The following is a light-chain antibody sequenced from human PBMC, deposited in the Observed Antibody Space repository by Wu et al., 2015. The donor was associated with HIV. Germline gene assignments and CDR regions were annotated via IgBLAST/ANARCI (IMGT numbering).Light chain of an antibody. V-gene: IGKV1-27*01. Sequence: DIQMTQSPSSLSASVGDRVSLTCRASQGMSHYLAWYQQKPGKVPQLLIFDASKLEPGVSPRFSGSGSGTDFTLTISSLQPEDAATYYCQXYVADPWTFGQGTKVE. J-gene: IGKJ1*01. CDR3: QXYVADPWT. CDR2: DAS. CDR1: QGMSHY.